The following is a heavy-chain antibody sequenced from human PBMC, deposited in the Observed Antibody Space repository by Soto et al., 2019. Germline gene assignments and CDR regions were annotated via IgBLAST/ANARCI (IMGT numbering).Heavy chain of an antibody. CDR2: MSYDGRKE. D-gene: IGHD3-10*01. J-gene: IGHJ4*02. CDR3: VKDPTAGGTGTYYSY. V-gene: IGHV3-30*18. CDR1: GFTFNTYG. Sequence: QVQLVESGGGVVQPGRSLRLSCAGSGFTFNTYGTHWVRQAPGKGLEWVAVMSYDGRKEYYVDSVKGRFTISRENSKNTLYLQMNSLREEDTAVYYCVKDPTAGGTGTYYSYWGQGTLVTVSS.